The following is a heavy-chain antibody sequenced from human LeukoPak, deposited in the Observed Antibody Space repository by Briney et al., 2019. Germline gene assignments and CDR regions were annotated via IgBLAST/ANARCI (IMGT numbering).Heavy chain of an antibody. CDR1: GGSISSSSYY. V-gene: IGHV4-39*07. J-gene: IGHJ4*02. CDR3: AREPPGDVAGN. CDR2: IYYSGST. Sequence: SETLSLTCAVSGGSISSSSYYWGWIRQPPGKGLEWIGSIYYSGSTYYNPSLKSRVTISVDTSKNQFSLKLSSVTAADTAVYYCAREPPGDVAGNWGQGTLVTVSS. D-gene: IGHD6-19*01.